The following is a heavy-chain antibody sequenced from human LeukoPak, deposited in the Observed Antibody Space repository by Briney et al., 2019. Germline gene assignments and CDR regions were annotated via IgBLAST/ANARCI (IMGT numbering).Heavy chain of an antibody. D-gene: IGHD5-18*01. V-gene: IGHV4-59*08. Sequence: SETLSLTCTVSGGSISSYYWSWIRQPPGKGLEWIGYIYYSGSTNYNPSLKSRVTMSVDTSKNQFSLKLSSVTAADTAVYYCARQSGYSYGYVGYWGQGALVTVSS. J-gene: IGHJ4*02. CDR3: ARQSGYSYGYVGY. CDR1: GGSISSYY. CDR2: IYYSGST.